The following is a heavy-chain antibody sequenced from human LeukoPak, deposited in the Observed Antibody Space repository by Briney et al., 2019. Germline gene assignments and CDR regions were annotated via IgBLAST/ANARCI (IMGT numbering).Heavy chain of an antibody. J-gene: IGHJ4*02. CDR1: GGSFSDYY. CDR2: IYYSGST. D-gene: IGHD3-10*01. V-gene: IGHV4-34*01. Sequence: PSETLSLTCAVYGGSFSDYYWSWIRQPPGKGLKWIGYIYYSGSTYYNPSLKSRVTISVDTSKNQFSLKLSSVTAADTAVYYCASGSGSYLNWGQGTLVTVSS. CDR3: ASGSGSYLN.